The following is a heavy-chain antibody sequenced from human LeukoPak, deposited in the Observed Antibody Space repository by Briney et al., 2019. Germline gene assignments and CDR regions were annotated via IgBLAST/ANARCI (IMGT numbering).Heavy chain of an antibody. Sequence: ASVKVSCTASGYTFSDHGVSWVRQAPGQGLEWMGWISTYNGDTNYAQKFQGRVTMTTDTSTSTAYMELRSLRSDDTAVYYCGRDGYYRLFDYWGQGTLVTVSS. J-gene: IGHJ4*02. V-gene: IGHV1-18*01. CDR1: GYTFSDHG. CDR3: GRDGYYRLFDY. D-gene: IGHD3-22*01. CDR2: ISTYNGDT.